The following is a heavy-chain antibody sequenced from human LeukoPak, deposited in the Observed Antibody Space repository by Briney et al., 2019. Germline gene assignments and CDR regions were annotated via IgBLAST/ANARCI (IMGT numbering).Heavy chain of an antibody. CDR3: ATHRRSGSGGSENAFEI. Sequence: SETLSLTCTVSGDSTSSSTYYWDWIRQAPGKGLEWIGNIYDSGTTHYNPSLKSRVTISGHTSKNQFSLKLNSVTAADTAIYYCATHRRSGSGGSENAFEIWGEGTMVIVCS. V-gene: IGHV4-39*01. CDR2: IYDSGTT. CDR1: GDSTSSSTYY. J-gene: IGHJ3*02. D-gene: IGHD5-12*01.